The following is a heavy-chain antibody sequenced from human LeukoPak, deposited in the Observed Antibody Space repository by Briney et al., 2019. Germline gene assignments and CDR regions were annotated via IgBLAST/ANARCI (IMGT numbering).Heavy chain of an antibody. CDR3: AKDGNYGELDY. J-gene: IGHJ4*02. V-gene: IGHV3-30*18. Sequence: GGSLRLSCGGSGFTFDEYALHWVRQAPGKGLEWVAVISYDGSNKYYADSVKGRFTISRDNSKNTLYLQMNSLRAEDTAVYYCAKDGNYGELDYWGQGTLVTVSS. CDR2: ISYDGSNK. D-gene: IGHD4-17*01. CDR1: GFTFDEYA.